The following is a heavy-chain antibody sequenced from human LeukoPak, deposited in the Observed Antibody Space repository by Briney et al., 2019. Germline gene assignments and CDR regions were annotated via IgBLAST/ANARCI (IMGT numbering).Heavy chain of an antibody. CDR3: ARYPGSPNKSRYTPIDY. J-gene: IGHJ4*02. V-gene: IGHV4-59*08. CDR2: IYYTGTT. CDR1: GGSLSGHY. Sequence: SETLSLTCTVGGGSLSGHYWGWIRQPPGKGLELVGHIYYTGTTFYNPSLNSRVTITLDTSRNQFSLRLSSVTAADTAVYYCARYPGSPNKSRYTPIDYWGQGTLVTVSS. D-gene: IGHD5-18*01.